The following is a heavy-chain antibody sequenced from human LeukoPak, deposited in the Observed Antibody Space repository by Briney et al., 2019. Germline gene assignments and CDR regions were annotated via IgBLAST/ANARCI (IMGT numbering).Heavy chain of an antibody. Sequence: SETLSLTCTVSGGSISRSGYYWNWIRQPPGKGLEWIGYVDYSGSTNYSPSLKSRVTISVDTSKKHFSLRLSSVTAADTAVYYCARDFAGNYYFHYWGQGTLVTVSS. D-gene: IGHD1-7*01. CDR3: ARDFAGNYYFHY. CDR1: GGSISRSGYY. CDR2: VDYSGST. J-gene: IGHJ4*02. V-gene: IGHV4-61*08.